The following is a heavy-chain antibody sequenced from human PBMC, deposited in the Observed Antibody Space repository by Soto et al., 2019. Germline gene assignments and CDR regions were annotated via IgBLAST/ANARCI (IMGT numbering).Heavy chain of an antibody. CDR2: IYYSGST. CDR3: ASAYCSSTSCYLGKTEPFDP. CDR1: GGSISRGGYY. D-gene: IGHD2-2*01. V-gene: IGHV4-31*03. Sequence: PSETLSLTCTVAGGSISRGGYYWSWIRQHPGKGLEWIGYIYYSGSTYYNPSLKSRVTISVDTSKNQFSLKLSSVTAADTAVYYCASAYCSSTSCYLGKTEPFDPWGQGTLVTVSS. J-gene: IGHJ5*02.